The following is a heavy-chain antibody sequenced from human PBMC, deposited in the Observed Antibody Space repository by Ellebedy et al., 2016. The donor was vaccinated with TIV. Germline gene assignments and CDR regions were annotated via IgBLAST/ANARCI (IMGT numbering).Heavy chain of an antibody. D-gene: IGHD3-10*02. V-gene: IGHV3-30*14. CDR3: ARASFYDVDLSGWYFDL. Sequence: GGSLRLSCDASGFTFRSYVLHWVRQAPGKGLEWVAVMSYDGGDKYYADSVNGRFTISRDNSKNTLYLQMNSLRTEDTAVYYCARASFYDVDLSGWYFDLWGRGTLITVSS. J-gene: IGHJ2*01. CDR1: GFTFRSYV. CDR2: MSYDGGDK.